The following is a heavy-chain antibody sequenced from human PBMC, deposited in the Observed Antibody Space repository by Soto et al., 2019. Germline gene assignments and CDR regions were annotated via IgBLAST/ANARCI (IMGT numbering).Heavy chain of an antibody. CDR1: GFTFSSYA. V-gene: IGHV3-23*01. J-gene: IGHJ4*02. D-gene: IGHD6-19*01. Sequence: PGGSLRLSCAASGFTFSSYAMSWVRQAPGKGLEWVSAISGSGGSTYYADSVKGRFTISRDNSKNTLYMQMNSLRAEDTAVYYCAKDFVGTLAECFDYWGQGTLVTVSS. CDR3: AKDFVGTLAECFDY. CDR2: ISGSGGST.